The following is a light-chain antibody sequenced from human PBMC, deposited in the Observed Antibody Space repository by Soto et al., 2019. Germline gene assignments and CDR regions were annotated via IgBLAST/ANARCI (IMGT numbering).Light chain of an antibody. V-gene: IGLV2-23*02. CDR2: EVT. CDR3: CSYAGSSTFGV. J-gene: IGLJ3*02. CDR1: SSDVGGYKY. Sequence: QSVLTQPASVSGSPGQSITISCTGTSSDVGGYKYVSWYQQYPGKAPKLIISEVTNRPSGVSNRFSGSKSGNTASLTISGLQAEDEADYYCCSYAGSSTFGVFGGGTKLTVL.